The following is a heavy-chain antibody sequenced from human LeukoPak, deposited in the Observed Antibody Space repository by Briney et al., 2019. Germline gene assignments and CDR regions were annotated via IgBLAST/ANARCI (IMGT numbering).Heavy chain of an antibody. D-gene: IGHD3-3*01. CDR2: ISGSGSTI. J-gene: IGHJ4*02. CDR1: GFTFSSYE. Sequence: GGSLRLSCAASGFTFSSYEMNWVRQAPGKGLDWVAYISGSGSTIYYADSVKGRFTISRDNAKNSLYLQMNSLRGEDTAVYYCARDGLSDDFWSGHNDFWGQGTLVTVSS. CDR3: ARDGLSDDFWSGHNDF. V-gene: IGHV3-48*03.